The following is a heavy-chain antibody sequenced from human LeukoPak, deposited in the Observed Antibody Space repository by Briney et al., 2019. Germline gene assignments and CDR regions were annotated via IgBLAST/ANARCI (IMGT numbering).Heavy chain of an antibody. D-gene: IGHD6-13*01. J-gene: IGHJ4*02. CDR3: ARVAGTGFYYFDY. CDR2: IYYSGST. CDR1: GGSISSYY. Sequence: SETLSLTCTVSGGSISSYYWSWIRQPPGKGLEWIGYIYYSGSTNYNPSLKSRVTLSVDTSKNQFSLKLSSVTAADTAVYYCARVAGTGFYYFDYWGQGTLVTVSS. V-gene: IGHV4-59*01.